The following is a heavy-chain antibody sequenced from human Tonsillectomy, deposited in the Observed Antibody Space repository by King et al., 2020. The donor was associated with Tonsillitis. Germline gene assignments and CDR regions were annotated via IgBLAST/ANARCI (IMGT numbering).Heavy chain of an antibody. V-gene: IGHV3-48*03. CDR3: ARENGANYYSYYMDA. CDR1: GFTFSNYE. J-gene: IGHJ6*03. D-gene: IGHD4/OR15-4a*01. CDR2: ISSSGSTI. Sequence: VQLVESGGGLVQPGGSLRLSCAASGFTFSNYEMNWVRQAPGKGLEWVSYISSSGSTIHYAESVKGRFTISRDKANNSLYLQMNSLRAEDTAVYYCARENGANYYSYYMDAWGKGTTVTVSS.